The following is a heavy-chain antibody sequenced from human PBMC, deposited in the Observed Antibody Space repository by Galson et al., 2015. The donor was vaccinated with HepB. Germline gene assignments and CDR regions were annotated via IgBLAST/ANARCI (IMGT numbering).Heavy chain of an antibody. CDR3: ATFGNSWIGDFGY. CDR1: EFTFSSFW. J-gene: IGHJ4*02. CDR2: IKQDGSEQ. Sequence: SLRLSCAASEFTFSSFWMSWVRQAPGKGLVWVANIKQDGSEQYYVDSVRGRFTISRDNAKNSLYLQMNSLRVEDTAVYYCATFGNSWIGDFGYWGQGTLVTVSS. V-gene: IGHV3-7*03. D-gene: IGHD4-23*01.